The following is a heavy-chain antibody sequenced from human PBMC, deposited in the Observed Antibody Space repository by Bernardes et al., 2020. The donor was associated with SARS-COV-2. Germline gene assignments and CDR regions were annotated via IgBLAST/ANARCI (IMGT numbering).Heavy chain of an antibody. CDR1: GFDFRTSW. D-gene: IGHD6-19*01. CDR3: VRFGDPSG. Sequence: GGRRHSCAASGFDFRTSWMHWVRQAPGQGLVWVSRIKSDGNTDYGDSVKGRFTVSRDNTRNTLYLQVNSLRAEDTAVYYCVRFGDPSGWGQGTLVTVSS. V-gene: IGHV3-74*01. J-gene: IGHJ4*02. CDR2: IKSDGNT.